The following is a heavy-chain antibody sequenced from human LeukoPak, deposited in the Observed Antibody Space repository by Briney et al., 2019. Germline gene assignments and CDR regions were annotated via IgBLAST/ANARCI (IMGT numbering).Heavy chain of an antibody. D-gene: IGHD6-19*01. CDR2: ISSSGSTI. CDR3: AADEVGGAVAGPGNYYYYYGMDV. J-gene: IGHJ6*02. Sequence: GGSLGLSCAASGFTFSDYYMSWIRQAPGKGLEWVSYISSSGSTIYYADSVKGRFTISRDNAKNSLYLQMNSLRAEDTAVYYCAADEVGGAVAGPGNYYYYYGMDVWGQGIRVTVSS. CDR1: GFTFSDYY. V-gene: IGHV3-11*01.